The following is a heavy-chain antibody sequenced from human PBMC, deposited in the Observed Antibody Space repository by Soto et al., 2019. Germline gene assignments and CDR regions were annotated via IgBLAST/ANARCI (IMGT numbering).Heavy chain of an antibody. CDR3: AKDRYGRTYVSFDY. CDR1: GFTFSSYG. CDR2: ISYDGSNK. V-gene: IGHV3-30*18. D-gene: IGHD3-16*01. J-gene: IGHJ4*02. Sequence: GGSLRLSCAASGFTFSSYGMHWVRQAPGKGLEWVAVISYDGSNKYYADSVKGRFTISRDDSKNTVYLQMNSLRAEDTAIYYCAKDRYGRTYVSFDYWGQGVLVTVSS.